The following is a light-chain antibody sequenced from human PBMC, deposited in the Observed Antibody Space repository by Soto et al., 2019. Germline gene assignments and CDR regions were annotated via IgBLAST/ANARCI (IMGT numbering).Light chain of an antibody. Sequence: AIRMTQSPSSLSASTGDRVTITCRASQGISSYLAWYQQKPQKAPKLLIYAASTLQSGVPSRFSGSGSGTDFTLTISCLQSEDFETYYCQQYYSYPYTFGQGTKLEIK. J-gene: IGKJ2*01. V-gene: IGKV1-8*01. CDR2: AAS. CDR1: QGISSY. CDR3: QQYYSYPYT.